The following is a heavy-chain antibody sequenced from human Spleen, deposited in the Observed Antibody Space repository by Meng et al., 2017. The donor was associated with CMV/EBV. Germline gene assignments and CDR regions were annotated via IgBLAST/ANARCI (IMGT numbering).Heavy chain of an antibody. J-gene: IGHJ4*02. D-gene: IGHD3-9*01. CDR1: GFSLSTIGVG. CDR2: IYWDDDK. CDR3: AHSRGYFDEFDY. Sequence: QITLNESGPTLVKPTQTLTPTCTFSGFSLSTIGVGVGWIRQPPGKALEWLALIYWDDDKRYSPSLKSRLTITKYTSKNQVVLTMTNMDPVDTATYYCAHSRGYFDEFDYWGQGTLVTVAS. V-gene: IGHV2-5*02.